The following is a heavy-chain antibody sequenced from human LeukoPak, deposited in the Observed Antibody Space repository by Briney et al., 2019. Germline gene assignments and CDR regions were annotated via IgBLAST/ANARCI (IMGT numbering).Heavy chain of an antibody. V-gene: IGHV3-49*04. Sequence: PGGSLRLSCTASGFTFGDYSLSWVRQAPEKGLEWVGFIRRKGYGGTTEYAPSVKGRFIISRDGSKSTAYLQMNSLKTEDTAVYYCTRDHDFWSGPFDVWGKGTTVTVSS. J-gene: IGHJ6*04. CDR1: GFTFGDYS. D-gene: IGHD3-3*01. CDR2: IRRKGYGGTT. CDR3: TRDHDFWSGPFDV.